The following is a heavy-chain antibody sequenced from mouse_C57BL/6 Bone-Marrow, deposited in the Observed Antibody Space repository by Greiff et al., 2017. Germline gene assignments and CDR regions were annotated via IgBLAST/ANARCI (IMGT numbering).Heavy chain of an antibody. CDR1: GFTFSDYY. CDR3: ARVPPSCGRYYFDY. Sequence: EVKLMESEGGLVQPGSSMKLSCTASGFTFSDYYMAWVRQVPEKGLEWVANINYDGSSTYYLDSLKSRFIISRDNAKNILYLQMSSLKSEDTATYYCARVPPSCGRYYFDYWGQGTTRTVSS. J-gene: IGHJ2*01. V-gene: IGHV5-16*01. CDR2: INYDGSST. D-gene: IGHD1-1*01.